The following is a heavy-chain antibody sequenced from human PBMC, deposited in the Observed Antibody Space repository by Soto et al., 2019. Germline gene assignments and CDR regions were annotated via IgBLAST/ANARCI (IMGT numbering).Heavy chain of an antibody. J-gene: IGHJ4*02. CDR3: ARGVRYSSGGFDY. CDR1: GGSFSCYY. Sequence: SETLSLTCAVYGGSFSCYYWSWIRQPPGKGLEWIGEINHSGSTNYNPSLKSRVTISVDTSKNQFSLKLSSVTAADTAVYYCARGVRYSSGGFDYWGQGTLVTRLL. V-gene: IGHV4-34*01. D-gene: IGHD6-19*01. CDR2: INHSGST.